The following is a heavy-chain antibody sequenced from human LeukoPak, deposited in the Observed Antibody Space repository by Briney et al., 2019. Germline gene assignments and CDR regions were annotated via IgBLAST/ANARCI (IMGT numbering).Heavy chain of an antibody. V-gene: IGHV4-30-4*01. CDR2: IYYSGST. CDR3: ARDSYGSGSYIGWYYGMDV. CDR1: GGSISSGDCY. J-gene: IGHJ6*04. D-gene: IGHD3-10*01. Sequence: PSQTLSPTCTVSGGSISSGDCYWSWIRQPPGTGLEWIGYIYYSGSTYYNPSLKSRVTISVDTSKNQFSLKLSSVTAADTAVYYCARDSYGSGSYIGWYYGMDVWGKGTTVTVSS.